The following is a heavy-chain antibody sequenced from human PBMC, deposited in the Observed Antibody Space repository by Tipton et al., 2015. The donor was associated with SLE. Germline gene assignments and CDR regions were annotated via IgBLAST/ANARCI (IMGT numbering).Heavy chain of an antibody. Sequence: SLRLSCAASGFTFDDFDDYAMHWVRQSPGKGLEWVSGISWDSDRIGYADSVKGRFTISRDNSKKPLYLQMDSLRGEDTAFYYCAKGYGPGDGFDIWGQGTMVTVSS. D-gene: IGHD4-17*01. J-gene: IGHJ3*02. CDR1: GFTFDDFDDYA. V-gene: IGHV3-9*01. CDR3: AKGYGPGDGFDI. CDR2: ISWDSDRI.